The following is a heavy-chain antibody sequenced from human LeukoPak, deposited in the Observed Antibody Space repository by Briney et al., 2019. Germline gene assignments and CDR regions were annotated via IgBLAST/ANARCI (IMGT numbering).Heavy chain of an antibody. V-gene: IGHV3-33*01. CDR2: ICDDGSNK. Sequence: PGGSLRLSCAASGFTFSSYGMHWVRQAPGKGLEWVAVICDDGSNKYYADSVKGRFTISRDNSTNTLYLQMNSLRAEDTAVYYCARGAVTAILGPAYWGQGTLVTVSS. D-gene: IGHD2-21*02. CDR1: GFTFSSYG. CDR3: ARGAVTAILGPAY. J-gene: IGHJ4*02.